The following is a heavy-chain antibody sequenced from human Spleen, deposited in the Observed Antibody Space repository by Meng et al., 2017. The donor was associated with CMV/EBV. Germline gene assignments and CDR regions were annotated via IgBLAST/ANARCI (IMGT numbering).Heavy chain of an antibody. V-gene: IGHV3-11*04. J-gene: IGHJ6*02. CDR2: ISSSGRMN. Sequence: GESLKISCVAAGFTFSDYYMSWIRQAPGKGLEYISFISSSGRMNYSADSVKGRFTISRDNAKNTLYLQMNSLRAEDTAVYYCARDSATVNHYYYYGMDVWGQGTTVTVSS. CDR3: ARDSATVNHYYYYGMDV. CDR1: GFTFSDYY. D-gene: IGHD4-17*01.